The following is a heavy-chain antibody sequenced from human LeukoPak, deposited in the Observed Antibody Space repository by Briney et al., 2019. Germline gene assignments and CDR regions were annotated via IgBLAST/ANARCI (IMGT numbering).Heavy chain of an antibody. D-gene: IGHD6-13*01. Sequence: GGSLRLSCAASGFTVSSNYMSWVRQAPGKGLECVSVIYSGGSTYYADSVKGRFTISRDNSKNTLYLQMNSLRAEDTAVYYCARGSAPYSSSWPGEYYFDYWGQGTLVTVSS. CDR1: GFTVSSNY. J-gene: IGHJ4*02. CDR2: IYSGGST. CDR3: ARGSAPYSSSWPGEYYFDY. V-gene: IGHV3-66*01.